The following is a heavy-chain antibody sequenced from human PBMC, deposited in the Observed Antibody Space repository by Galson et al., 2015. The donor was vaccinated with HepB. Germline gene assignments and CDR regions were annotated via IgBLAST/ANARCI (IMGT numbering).Heavy chain of an antibody. CDR2: ISSSGGYI. J-gene: IGHJ4*02. CDR1: GFTFSRHS. V-gene: IGHV3-21*01. CDR3: AREPVKYCSDTRCYSGGFVDY. D-gene: IGHD2-2*02. Sequence: SLRLSCAASGFTFSRHSMNWVRQAPGKGLEWVSSISSSGGYISYADSVKGRFTISRDNAKNSLFLQMDSLRAEDTAVYYCAREPVKYCSDTRCYSGGFVDYWGQGTLATASS.